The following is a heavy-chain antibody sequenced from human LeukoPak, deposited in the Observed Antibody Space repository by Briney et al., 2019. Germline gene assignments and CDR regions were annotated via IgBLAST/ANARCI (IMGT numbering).Heavy chain of an antibody. CDR2: ISYDGSNK. V-gene: IGHV3-30-3*01. CDR3: ARDRGIAAAGTFDY. Sequence: GGSLRLSCAASGFTFSSYAMHWVRQAPGKGLEWVAVISYDGSNKYYADSVKGRFTISRDNSKNTLYLQMNSLRAEDTAVYYCARDRGIAAAGTFDYWGQRTLVTVSS. J-gene: IGHJ4*02. D-gene: IGHD6-13*01. CDR1: GFTFSSYA.